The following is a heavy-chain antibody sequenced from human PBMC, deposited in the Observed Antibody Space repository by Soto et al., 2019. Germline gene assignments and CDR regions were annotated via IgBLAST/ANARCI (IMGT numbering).Heavy chain of an antibody. J-gene: IGHJ4*02. V-gene: IGHV1-69*13. CDR3: ATSEGRDGYSFDY. D-gene: IGHD5-12*01. CDR2: IIPMFGTP. Sequence: SLKFSCKASGVTFNRQDMRCVRPAPGQGLEWMGGIIPMFGTPHYAEKFQDRVTITADESTGTAYLELSSLTSEDTAVYYCATSEGRDGYSFDYWGPGTLVTVSS. CDR1: GVTFNRQD.